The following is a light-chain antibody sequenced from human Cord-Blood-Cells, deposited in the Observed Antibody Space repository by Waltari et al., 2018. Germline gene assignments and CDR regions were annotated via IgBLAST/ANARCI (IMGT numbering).Light chain of an antibody. CDR1: SSDVGGYNY. Sequence: QSALTQPASVSGSPGQSITISCTGTSSDVGGYNYVSWYQQHPGIAPKLMIYDVSKRPSGVSNRFSGSKSGNTASLTISGLQAEDEADYYCSSYTSSSTVVFGGGTKLTVL. J-gene: IGLJ2*01. V-gene: IGLV2-14*01. CDR2: DVS. CDR3: SSYTSSSTVV.